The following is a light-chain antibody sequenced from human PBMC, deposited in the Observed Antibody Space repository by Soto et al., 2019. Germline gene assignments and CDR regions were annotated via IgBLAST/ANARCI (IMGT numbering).Light chain of an antibody. CDR2: DVS. J-gene: IGKJ5*01. CDR3: QQYNSYSIT. CDR1: QSIGSW. Sequence: IEKTPSPSTLSASVGARVTITCRASQSIGSWLAWYQQKPGRAPKLLIYDVSSLKSGVPSRFSGSGSGTEFTLTISSLQPDDFATYYCQQYNSYSITFAQGTRLEIK. V-gene: IGKV1-5*01.